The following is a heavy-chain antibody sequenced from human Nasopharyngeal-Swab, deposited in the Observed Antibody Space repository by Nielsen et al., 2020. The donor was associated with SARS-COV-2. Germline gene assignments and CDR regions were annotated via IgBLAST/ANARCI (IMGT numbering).Heavy chain of an antibody. CDR3: ARDLMAAPDY. CDR1: GFTFSSYA. V-gene: IGHV3-30*04. CDR2: ISYDGSNK. D-gene: IGHD6-13*01. J-gene: IGHJ4*02. Sequence: GGSLRLSCAASGFTFSSYAMHWVRQAPGKGLEWVAVISYDGSNKYYADSVKGRFTISRDNSKKTLYLQMNSLRAEDTAVYYCARDLMAAPDYWGQGTLVTVSS.